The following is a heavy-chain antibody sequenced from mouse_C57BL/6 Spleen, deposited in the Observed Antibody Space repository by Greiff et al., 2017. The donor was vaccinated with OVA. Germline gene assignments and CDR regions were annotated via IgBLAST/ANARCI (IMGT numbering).Heavy chain of an antibody. V-gene: IGHV2-2*01. D-gene: IGHD2-3*01. CDR1: GFSLTSYG. CDR3: ARIGGYYGAYAMDY. J-gene: IGHJ4*01. CDR2: IWSGGST. Sequence: VQLVESGPGLVQPSQSLSITCTVSGFSLTSYGVHWVRQSPGKGLEWLGVIWSGGSTDYNAAFISRLSISKDNSKSQVFFKMNSLQADDTAIYYCARIGGYYGAYAMDYWGQGTSVTVSS.